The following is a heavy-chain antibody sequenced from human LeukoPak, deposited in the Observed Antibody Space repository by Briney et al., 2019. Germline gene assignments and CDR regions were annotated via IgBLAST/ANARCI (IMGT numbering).Heavy chain of an antibody. CDR3: ARENTAVRAGDC. J-gene: IGHJ4*02. CDR1: GFTINNYW. D-gene: IGHD5-18*01. V-gene: IGHV3-7*01. CDR2: IKQDGSEK. Sequence: PGGSLRLSCAASGFTINNYWMSWVRQAPGKGLEWVANIKQDGSEKYYVDSVKGRFTISRDHAKNSVYLQMNSLRSEDAAVYYCARENTAVRAGDCWGQGTLVTVSS.